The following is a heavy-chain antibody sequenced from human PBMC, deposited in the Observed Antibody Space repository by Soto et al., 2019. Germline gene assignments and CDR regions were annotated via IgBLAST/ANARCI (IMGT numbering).Heavy chain of an antibody. CDR3: ARGQRFSDWFDP. CDR2: IYSSGNT. V-gene: IGHV4-4*07. Sequence: LSLTCSVSGGTISGYYWTWIRQPAGKGLEWIGRIYSSGNTKYNPSLQSRVTMSLDTSNNQFSLRLTSVTAADTAVYYCARGQRFSDWFDPWGQGTLVT. D-gene: IGHD3-3*01. CDR1: GGTISGYY. J-gene: IGHJ5*02.